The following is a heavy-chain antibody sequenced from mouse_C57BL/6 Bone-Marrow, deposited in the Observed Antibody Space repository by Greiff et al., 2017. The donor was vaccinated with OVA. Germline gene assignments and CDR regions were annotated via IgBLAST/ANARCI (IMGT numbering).Heavy chain of an antibody. CDR3: AMAYYSNCFWYFDV. J-gene: IGHJ1*03. CDR1: GYAFSSYW. V-gene: IGHV1-80*01. D-gene: IGHD2-5*01. Sequence: VQLQQSGAELVKPGASVKISCKASGYAFSSYWMNWVKQRPGKGLEWIGQIYPGDGDTNYNGKFKGKATLTADKSSSTAYMQLSSLTSEDSAVYFCAMAYYSNCFWYFDVWGTGTTVTVSS. CDR2: IYPGDGDT.